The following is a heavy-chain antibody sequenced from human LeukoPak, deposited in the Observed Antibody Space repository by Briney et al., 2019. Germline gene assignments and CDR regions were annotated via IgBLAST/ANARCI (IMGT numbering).Heavy chain of an antibody. V-gene: IGHV4-59*08. CDR3: ASRLDIVATVDY. J-gene: IGHJ4*02. CDR2: IYYSGST. CDR1: GGSISRFY. Sequence: KPSETLSLTCTVSGGSISRFYWSWIRQSPGKGPEWIGYIYYSGSTNYSPSLKSRVTISVDTSKDQFSLKLTSVTAADTAVYYCASRLDIVATVDYWGQGTLVTVSS. D-gene: IGHD5-12*01.